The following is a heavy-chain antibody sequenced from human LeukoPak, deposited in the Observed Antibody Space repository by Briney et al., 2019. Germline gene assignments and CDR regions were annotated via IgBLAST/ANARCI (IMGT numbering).Heavy chain of an antibody. Sequence: SETLSLTCSVSGGPISSHYWSWIRQPPGKGLERIGNIYYGGSTNYNPSLKSRVTISVDTSKNQFSLKLSSVTAADTAVYYCARKALPGNWFDPWGQGALVTVSS. J-gene: IGHJ5*02. CDR1: GGPISSHY. CDR3: ARKALPGNWFDP. CDR2: IYYGGST. V-gene: IGHV4-59*11.